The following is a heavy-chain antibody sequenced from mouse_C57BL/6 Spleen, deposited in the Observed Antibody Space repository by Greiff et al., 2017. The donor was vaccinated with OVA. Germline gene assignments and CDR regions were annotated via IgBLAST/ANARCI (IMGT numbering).Heavy chain of an antibody. J-gene: IGHJ2*01. Sequence: QVQLQQSGAELVRPGTSVKVSCKASGYAFTNYLIEWVKQRPGQGLEWIGEINPGSGGTNYNEKFKGKATLPADKSSSTAYMQLSSLTSEDSAVYFCARSGYYGKGGVHYFDYWGQGTTRTVSS. CDR2: INPGSGGT. D-gene: IGHD2-1*01. CDR1: GYAFTNYL. V-gene: IGHV1-54*01. CDR3: ARSGYYGKGGVHYFDY.